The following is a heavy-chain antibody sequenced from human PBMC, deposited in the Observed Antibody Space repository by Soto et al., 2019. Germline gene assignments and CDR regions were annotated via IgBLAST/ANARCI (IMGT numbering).Heavy chain of an antibody. Sequence: GGSLRLSCVASGFTFSNYWMSWVRQAPGKGLEWVANINQDGSVRYFVDSVKGRFTISRDNAKNSLFLQMNGLRAEDTAVYYCAGETFWGQGTLVTVSS. CDR2: INQDGSVR. V-gene: IGHV3-7*05. CDR1: GFTFSNYW. CDR3: AGETF. J-gene: IGHJ4*02.